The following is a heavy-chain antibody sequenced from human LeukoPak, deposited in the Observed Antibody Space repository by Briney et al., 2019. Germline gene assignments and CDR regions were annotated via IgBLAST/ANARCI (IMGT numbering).Heavy chain of an antibody. Sequence: GEALKISWKGPGYPFTNYWIGLVRQKPRKGLEWMGIINPRDSETRYSPSFQGQVIISADRSINTASLQWSSLQASDSAMYYCARRPNYYYYMDIWGKGTTVTV. V-gene: IGHV5-51*01. CDR3: ARRPNYYYYMDI. CDR2: INPRDSET. CDR1: GYPFTNYW. J-gene: IGHJ6*03.